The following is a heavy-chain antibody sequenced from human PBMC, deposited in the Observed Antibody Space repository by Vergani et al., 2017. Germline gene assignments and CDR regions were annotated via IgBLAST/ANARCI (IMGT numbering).Heavy chain of an antibody. V-gene: IGHV3-33*01. D-gene: IGHD1-14*01. CDR2: TWYDGNNK. CDR1: GFTFNQYG. J-gene: IGHJ5*02. Sequence: QVQLVESGGGVVQPGRSLRLSCAAPGFTFNQYGMHWVRQPPGKGLEWVAVTWYDGNNKQYTDSVTGRFTISRDKYKSTMYLQMNSLRDEDTGVYYCARDLRLLYNRFDPWGQGTLVTVSS. CDR3: ARDLRLLYNRFDP.